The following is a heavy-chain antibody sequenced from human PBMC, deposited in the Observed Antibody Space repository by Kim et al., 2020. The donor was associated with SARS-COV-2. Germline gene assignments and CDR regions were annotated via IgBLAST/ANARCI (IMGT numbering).Heavy chain of an antibody. CDR1: GFTFGDYA. CDR2: IRSKAYGGTT. Sequence: GGSLRLSCTASGFTFGDYAMSWFRQAPGKGLEWVGFIRSKAYGGTTEYAASVKGRFTISRDDSKSIAYLQMNSLKTEDTAVYYCTRDYYDSSGYYYGPDYYYGMDVWGQGTTVTVSS. J-gene: IGHJ6*02. D-gene: IGHD3-22*01. V-gene: IGHV3-49*03. CDR3: TRDYYDSSGYYYGPDYYYGMDV.